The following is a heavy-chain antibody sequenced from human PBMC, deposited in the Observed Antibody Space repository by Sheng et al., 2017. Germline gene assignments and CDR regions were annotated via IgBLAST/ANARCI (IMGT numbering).Heavy chain of an antibody. D-gene: IGHD7-27*01. CDR2: ISSSGSTI. V-gene: IGHV3-48*03. Sequence: EVQLVESGGGLVQPGGSLRLSCAASGFTFSSYEMNWVRQAPVKGLEWVSYISSSGSTIYYADSVKGRFTISRDNAKNSLYLQMNSLRAEDTAVYYCARDAGDLGYYFDYWGQGTLVTVSS. J-gene: IGHJ4*02. CDR3: ARDAGDLGYYFDY. CDR1: GFTFSSYE.